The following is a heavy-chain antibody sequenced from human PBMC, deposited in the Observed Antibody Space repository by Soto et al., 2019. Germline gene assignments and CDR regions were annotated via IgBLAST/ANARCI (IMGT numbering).Heavy chain of an antibody. J-gene: IGHJ5*02. Sequence: HPGGSLRLSCAASGFNFADYWMSWVRQAPGRGLEWVANIRHDGSEKYYVDSVRGRFTVSRDNARKSLNLQMNDLRADDTAVYYCARDPSGHPPLYRFDPWGQGTLVTVSS. CDR3: ARDPSGHPPLYRFDP. D-gene: IGHD1-26*01. CDR2: IRHDGSEK. CDR1: GFNFADYW. V-gene: IGHV3-7*03.